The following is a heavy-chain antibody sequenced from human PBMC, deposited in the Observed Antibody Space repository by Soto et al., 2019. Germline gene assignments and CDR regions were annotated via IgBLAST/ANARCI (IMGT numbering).Heavy chain of an antibody. Sequence: EVQLLESGGGLVQPGVSLRLSCVVSGFTFSSYAMTWVRQPPGKGLEWVSSISGSGGTTYYADSVKGRFTISRDNSKNTLYLQMNSLRAEDTAISYCAKPQDIVTTTFYYYGLDVRGQGTAVTVSS. CDR3: AKPQDIVTTTFYYYGLDV. D-gene: IGHD5-12*01. J-gene: IGHJ6*02. CDR2: ISGSGGTT. CDR1: GFTFSSYA. V-gene: IGHV3-23*01.